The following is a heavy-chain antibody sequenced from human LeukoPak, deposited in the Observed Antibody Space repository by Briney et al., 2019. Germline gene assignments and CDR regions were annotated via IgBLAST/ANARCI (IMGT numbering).Heavy chain of an antibody. V-gene: IGHV3-7*04. Sequence: PGGSLRLSCAASGLSFSTYWMTWVRQAPGKGLEWVATIKEDGSVKFYVDSLKGRFTISRNTAKNSLYLQMNSLRAEDTGVYYCAGGGDDYEYWGPGTLVTVSS. CDR1: GLSFSTYW. CDR3: AGGGDDYEY. CDR2: IKEDGSVK. D-gene: IGHD4-17*01. J-gene: IGHJ4*02.